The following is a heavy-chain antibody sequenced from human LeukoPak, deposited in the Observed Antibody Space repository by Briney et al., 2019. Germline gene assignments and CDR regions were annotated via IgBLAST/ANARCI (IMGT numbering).Heavy chain of an antibody. D-gene: IGHD1-26*01. CDR3: TRLKWDLTYFDY. V-gene: IGHV3-74*01. CDR1: GFTPNNYL. J-gene: IGHJ4*02. CDR2: INVDARSI. Sequence: GGSLRLSSAASGFTPNNYLMHWVRQAPGKGVWWVSRINVDARSISYADSVKGRFTISRDNARNTLYLQMNSLRADDTAVYYCTRLKWDLTYFDYWGQGTLVTASS.